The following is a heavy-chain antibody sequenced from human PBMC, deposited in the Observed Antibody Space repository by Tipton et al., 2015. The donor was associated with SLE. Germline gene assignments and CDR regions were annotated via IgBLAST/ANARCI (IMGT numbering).Heavy chain of an antibody. Sequence: QSGPEVKSPGASVKVSCKASGYTFTAHYLHWVRQAPGQGLEWVGWVNPSTGETKYARRFQSRVSMTRDTSRTTAYMELQRLTSDDTAVYYCALAMIGAYYLDHWGQGSLVTVSS. J-gene: IGHJ4*02. V-gene: IGHV1-2*02. D-gene: IGHD3-10*02. CDR3: ALAMIGAYYLDH. CDR2: VNPSTGET. CDR1: GYTFTAHY.